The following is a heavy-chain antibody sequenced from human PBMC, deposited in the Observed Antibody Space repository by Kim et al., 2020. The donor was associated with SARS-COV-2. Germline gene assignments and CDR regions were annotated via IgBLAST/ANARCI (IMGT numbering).Heavy chain of an antibody. Sequence: GGSLRLSCAASGFTFSSYGMHWVRQAPGKGLEWVAVISYDGSNKYYADSVKGRFTISRDNSKNTLYLQMNSLRAEDTAVYYCAKDLGYQYQYYYYYGMDVWGQGTTVTVSS. CDR3: AKDLGYQYQYYYYYGMDV. CDR2: ISYDGSNK. D-gene: IGHD3-22*01. CDR1: GFTFSSYG. V-gene: IGHV3-30*18. J-gene: IGHJ6*02.